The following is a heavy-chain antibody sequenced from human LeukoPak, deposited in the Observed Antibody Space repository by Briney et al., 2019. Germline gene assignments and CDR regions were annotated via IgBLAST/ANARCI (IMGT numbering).Heavy chain of an antibody. V-gene: IGHV4-59*01. CDR2: VSYRGST. D-gene: IGHD6-13*01. Sequence: PSETLSLTCTVFGGPITGYYWSWIRQPPGQGLEWIGCVSYRGSTNYNPSLKSRVTISVDTSKNQFSLKLSSVTAADTAVYYCARPYSSNWYDAFHFWGQGTMVTVSS. CDR3: ARPYSSNWYDAFHF. CDR1: GGPITGYY. J-gene: IGHJ3*01.